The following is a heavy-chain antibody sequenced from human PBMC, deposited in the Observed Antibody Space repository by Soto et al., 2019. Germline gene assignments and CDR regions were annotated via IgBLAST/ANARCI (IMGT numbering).Heavy chain of an antibody. CDR3: ARVEAGGTRQALYV. V-gene: IGHV1-69*04. D-gene: IGHD3-16*01. Sequence: QVQLVQSGAEVKQPGSSVRVSCEASGDTFNSHAINWVRQAPGRGLEWMGRIIPIIDKTDYIGKLQGRLNITADKSTRTVYMYLSALRSEDAAIYYCARVEAGGTRQALYVWGQGTTVTVSS. CDR1: GDTFNSHA. CDR2: IIPIIDKT. J-gene: IGHJ6*02.